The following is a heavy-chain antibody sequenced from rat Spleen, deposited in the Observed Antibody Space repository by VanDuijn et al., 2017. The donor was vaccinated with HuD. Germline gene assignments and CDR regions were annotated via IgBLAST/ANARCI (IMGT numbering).Heavy chain of an antibody. CDR2: ISSGGNT. Sequence: QVQLKESGPGLVQPSQTLSLTCTVSGFSLSNNGVSWVRQPPGKGLEWIAAISSGGNTYYNSALKSRLSISRDTSKSQVFLKMNSLQPEDTGTYYCARHFRTGGYYFDYWGQGVMVTVSS. V-gene: IGHV2S12*01. CDR1: GFSLSNNG. D-gene: IGHD4-1*01. J-gene: IGHJ2*01. CDR3: ARHFRTGGYYFDY.